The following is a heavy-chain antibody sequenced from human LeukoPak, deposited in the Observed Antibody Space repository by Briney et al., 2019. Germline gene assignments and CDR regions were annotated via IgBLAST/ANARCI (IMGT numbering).Heavy chain of an antibody. Sequence: GASVKVSCKASGGTFSSYAISWVRQAPGQGLEWMGRIIPILGIANYAQKFQGRVTITADKSTSTAYMELSSLRSEDTAEYYCARRTEWLALDAFDIWGQGTMVTVSS. CDR1: GGTFSSYA. V-gene: IGHV1-69*04. CDR2: IIPILGIA. D-gene: IGHD6-19*01. CDR3: ARRTEWLALDAFDI. J-gene: IGHJ3*02.